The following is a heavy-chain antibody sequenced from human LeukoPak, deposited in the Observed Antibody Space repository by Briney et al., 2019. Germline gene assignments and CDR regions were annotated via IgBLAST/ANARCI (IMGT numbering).Heavy chain of an antibody. Sequence: HSGGSLRLSCAASGFTFSSYSMNWVRQAPGKGLEWVSYISSSSRTIYYPDSVKGRFTISRDNAKNSLYLQMNSLRAEDTAVYYCARDVDYYDSSGYYWGAFDIWGQGTMVTVSS. CDR3: ARDVDYYDSSGYYWGAFDI. D-gene: IGHD3-22*01. V-gene: IGHV3-48*01. CDR1: GFTFSSYS. CDR2: ISSSSRTI. J-gene: IGHJ3*02.